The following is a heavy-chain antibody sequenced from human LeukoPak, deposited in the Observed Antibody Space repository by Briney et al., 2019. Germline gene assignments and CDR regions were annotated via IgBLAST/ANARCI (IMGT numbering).Heavy chain of an antibody. Sequence: PSETLSLTCTVSGGSISRSSYYWGWIRQPPGKGLEWIGSIYYSGSTYYNPSLKSRVTISVDTSKNQFSLKLSSVTAADTAVYYCARGGGSTSNYDGDYYYMDVWGKGTTVTVSS. CDR2: IYYSGST. CDR1: GGSISRSSYY. CDR3: ARGGGSTSNYDGDYYYMDV. V-gene: IGHV4-39*07. D-gene: IGHD2-2*01. J-gene: IGHJ6*03.